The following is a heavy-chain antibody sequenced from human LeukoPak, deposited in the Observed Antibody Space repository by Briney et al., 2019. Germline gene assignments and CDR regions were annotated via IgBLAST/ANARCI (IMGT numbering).Heavy chain of an antibody. CDR2: IYYSGIT. V-gene: IGHV4-30-4*08. CDR1: GGSISSGDYY. J-gene: IGHJ4*02. Sequence: SETLSLXCTVSGGSISSGDYYWSWIRQPPGKGLEWIGYIYYSGITYYNPSLKSRVTISVDTSKNQFSLKLSSVTAADTAVYYCARADRRDYDFWSGYYNSTFDYWGQGTLVTVSS. CDR3: ARADRRDYDFWSGYYNSTFDY. D-gene: IGHD3-3*01.